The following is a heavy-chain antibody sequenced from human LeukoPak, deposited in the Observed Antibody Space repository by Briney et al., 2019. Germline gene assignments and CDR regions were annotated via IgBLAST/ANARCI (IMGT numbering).Heavy chain of an antibody. D-gene: IGHD2-2*01. CDR3: AKGYCSSTSCLATDY. Sequence: GGSLRLSCAASGFTFSSYAMSWVRQAPGKGLEWVSVISGSGGSTYYADSVKGRFTISRDNSKNTLYLQMNSLRAEDTAVYYCAKGYCSSTSCLATDYWGQGTLVTVSS. J-gene: IGHJ4*02. CDR1: GFTFSSYA. V-gene: IGHV3-23*01. CDR2: ISGSGGST.